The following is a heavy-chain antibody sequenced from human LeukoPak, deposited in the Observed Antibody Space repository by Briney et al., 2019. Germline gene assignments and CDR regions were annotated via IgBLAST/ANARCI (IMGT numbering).Heavy chain of an antibody. CDR3: ARVLYCSGGTCNQH. J-gene: IGHJ1*01. D-gene: IGHD2-15*01. Sequence: GGSLRLSCAASGFSVSSNYMSWVRQAPGKGLEWVSVISVGGDTYYADSVKGRFTLSRDNSKSTVYLQPNSPRAEDTAVYYCARVLYCSGGTCNQHWGQGTLVTISS. CDR2: ISVGGDT. V-gene: IGHV3-53*01. CDR1: GFSVSSNY.